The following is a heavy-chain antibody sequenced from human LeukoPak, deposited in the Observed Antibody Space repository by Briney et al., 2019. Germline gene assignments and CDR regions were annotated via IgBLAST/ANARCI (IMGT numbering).Heavy chain of an antibody. CDR3: AKTAGGIWFGELIYYFDY. Sequence: SGGSLRLSCAASGFTFSSYAMSWVRQAPGKGLEWVSAISDSGGSTYYADSVKGRFTISRDNSKNTLYLQMNSLRAEDTAVYYCAKTAGGIWFGELIYYFDYWGQGTLVTVSS. CDR1: GFTFSSYA. V-gene: IGHV3-23*01. D-gene: IGHD3-10*01. CDR2: ISDSGGST. J-gene: IGHJ4*02.